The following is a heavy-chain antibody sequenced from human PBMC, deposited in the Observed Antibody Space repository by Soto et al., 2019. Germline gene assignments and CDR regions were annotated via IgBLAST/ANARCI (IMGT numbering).Heavy chain of an antibody. Sequence: QVQLVESGGGVVQPGRSLRLSCAASGFTFSSYGMHWVRQAPGKGLEWVAVISYDGSNKYYADSVKGRSTISRDNSKNTLYLQMNSLRAEDTAVYYCAKTPSYCGGDCYLPHLDYWGQGTLVTVSS. J-gene: IGHJ4*02. CDR1: GFTFSSYG. CDR2: ISYDGSNK. V-gene: IGHV3-30*18. CDR3: AKTPSYCGGDCYLPHLDY. D-gene: IGHD2-21*02.